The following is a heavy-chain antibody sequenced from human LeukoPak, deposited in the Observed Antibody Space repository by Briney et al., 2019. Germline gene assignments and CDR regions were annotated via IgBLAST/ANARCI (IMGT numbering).Heavy chain of an antibody. CDR3: ARGESGYDDYYHYYGMDV. CDR1: GFTFSDYY. Sequence: GGSLRLSCAASGFTFSDYYMSWIRQAPGKGLEGVSYISSSGSTIYYADSVKGRFTISRDNAKNSLYLQMNSLRAEDTAVYYCARGESGYDDYYHYYGMDVWGQGTTVTVSS. J-gene: IGHJ6*02. CDR2: ISSSGSTI. V-gene: IGHV3-11*01. D-gene: IGHD5-12*01.